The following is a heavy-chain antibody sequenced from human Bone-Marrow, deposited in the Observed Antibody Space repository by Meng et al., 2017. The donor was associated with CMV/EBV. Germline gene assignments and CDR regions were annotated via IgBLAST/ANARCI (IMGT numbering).Heavy chain of an antibody. CDR2: ISDEGSRE. V-gene: IGHV3-30*04. Sequence: GGSLRLSCAASGFTFSNYEMHWVRQAPGEGLEWVTFISDEGSREYYADSVRGRFTISRDNSKNTLYLQMNSMRSEDTALYYCTRDFNNNYCIDYWGQGTLVTVSS. D-gene: IGHD4-11*01. J-gene: IGHJ4*02. CDR1: GFTFSNYE. CDR3: TRDFNNNYCIDY.